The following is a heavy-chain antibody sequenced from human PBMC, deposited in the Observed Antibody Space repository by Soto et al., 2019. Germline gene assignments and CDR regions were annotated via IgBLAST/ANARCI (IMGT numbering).Heavy chain of an antibody. CDR3: LKDAPNCSIDD. D-gene: IGHD3-10*02. J-gene: IGHJ4*02. CDR2: VSPTGDTV. V-gene: IGHV3-9*01. CDR1: GFRFEQYV. Sequence: VQVVASGGGLVQPGRSLRLSCAVSGFRFEQYVMHWVRQAPGKGLECVSTVSPTGDTVAYADSVEGRFTVSRDNAKNSLYLQMNSLKVDDTAFYYCLKDAPNCSIDDWGQGTLVTVSS.